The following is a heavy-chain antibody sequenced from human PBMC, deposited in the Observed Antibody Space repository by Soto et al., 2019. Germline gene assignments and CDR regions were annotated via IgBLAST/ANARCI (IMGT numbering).Heavy chain of an antibody. D-gene: IGHD6-19*01. CDR1: GFTFSSYA. J-gene: IGHJ4*02. CDR3: ARDRAEGGWPYFDY. CDR2: ISYDGSNK. Sequence: HPGGSLRLSCAASGFTFSSYAMHWVRQAPGKGLEWVAVISYDGSNKYYADSVKGRFTISRDNSKNTLYLQMNSLRAEDTAVYYCARDRAEGGWPYFDYWGQGTLVTVSS. V-gene: IGHV3-30-3*01.